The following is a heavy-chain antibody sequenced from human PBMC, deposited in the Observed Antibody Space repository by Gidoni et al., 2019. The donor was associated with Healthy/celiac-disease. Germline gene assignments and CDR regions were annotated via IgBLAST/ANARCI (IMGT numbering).Heavy chain of an antibody. D-gene: IGHD3-22*01. CDR1: GFTFSSYA. V-gene: IGHV3-23*01. J-gene: IGHJ2*01. Sequence: EVQLLESGGGLVQPGGSLRLSCADSGFTFSSYAMSWVRQAPGKGLEWVSAISGSGGSTYYADSVKGRFTISRDNSKNTLYLQMNSLRAEDTAVYYCAKDRAHYDDSSSEPVYWYFDLWGRGTLVTVSS. CDR2: ISGSGGST. CDR3: AKDRAHYDDSSSEPVYWYFDL.